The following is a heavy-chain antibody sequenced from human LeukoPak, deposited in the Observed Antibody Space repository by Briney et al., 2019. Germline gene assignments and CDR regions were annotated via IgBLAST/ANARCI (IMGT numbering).Heavy chain of an antibody. J-gene: IGHJ4*02. Sequence: ASVKVSCKASGYTFTDYSLHWVRQAPGQGLEWMGWINPKSSGTNYAQKFQGRVTMTSDTSISTAYMEVSSLRSDDTAVYYCARDRCPDGVCYFDFWGQGTLITVSS. CDR2: INPKSSGT. CDR1: GYTFTDYS. V-gene: IGHV1-2*02. CDR3: ARDRCPDGVCYFDF. D-gene: IGHD2-8*01.